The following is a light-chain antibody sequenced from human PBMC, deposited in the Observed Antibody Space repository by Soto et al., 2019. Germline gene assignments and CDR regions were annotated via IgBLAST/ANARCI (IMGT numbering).Light chain of an antibody. V-gene: IGKV3D-20*01. CDR2: DTS. CDR1: QLVSGGF. J-gene: IGKJ1*01. Sequence: DIVLTQSPATLSLSPGERSTLYCGASQLVSGGFLPCYQQKPGLAPRLILYDTSFRAAGIPDRFSGSGSGTDFTLTISRLDPEVFAVYYCQQYGSSPSFGQGTKVEIK. CDR3: QQYGSSPS.